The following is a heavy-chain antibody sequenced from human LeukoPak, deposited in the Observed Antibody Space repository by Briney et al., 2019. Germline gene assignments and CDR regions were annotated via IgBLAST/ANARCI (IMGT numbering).Heavy chain of an antibody. CDR3: ARGTSEYSSSWYRFDY. CDR1: GFTFSSYW. V-gene: IGHV3-48*04. D-gene: IGHD6-13*01. CDR2: ISSSGSTI. Sequence: GGSLRLSCAASGFTFSSYWMHWVRQAPGKGLEWVSYISSSGSTIYYADSVKGRFTISRDNAKNSLYLQMNSLRAEDTAVYYCARGTSEYSSSWYRFDYWGQGTLVTVSS. J-gene: IGHJ4*02.